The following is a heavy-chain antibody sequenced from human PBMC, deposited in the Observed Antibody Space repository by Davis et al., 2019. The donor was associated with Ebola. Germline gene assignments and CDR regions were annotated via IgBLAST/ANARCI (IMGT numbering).Heavy chain of an antibody. CDR2: VSFNGDNT. J-gene: IGHJ4*02. CDR1: GFNFSLYG. CDR3: ANLGAGSHDTDFDY. V-gene: IGHV3-30*18. Sequence: LKISCVASGFNFSLYGMHWVRQAPGKGLEWVAVVSFNGDNTYYADSVKGRFTISRDNSKSMLYLQMNSLTMEDTAVYFCANLGAGSHDTDFDYWGAGTLVTVSS. D-gene: IGHD3-10*01.